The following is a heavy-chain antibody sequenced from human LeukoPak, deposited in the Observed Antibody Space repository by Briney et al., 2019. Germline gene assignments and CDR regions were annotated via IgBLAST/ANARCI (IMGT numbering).Heavy chain of an antibody. Sequence: SETLSLTCTVSGGSISSSSYYWGWIRQPPGKGLEWIGSIYYSGSTYYNPSLKSRVTISVDTSKNQFSLNLSSVTAADSAVYYCARTAGVAVALYYFDYWGQGTLVTVSS. J-gene: IGHJ4*02. CDR2: IYYSGST. D-gene: IGHD6-19*01. CDR3: ARTAGVAVALYYFDY. CDR1: GGSISSSSYY. V-gene: IGHV4-39*01.